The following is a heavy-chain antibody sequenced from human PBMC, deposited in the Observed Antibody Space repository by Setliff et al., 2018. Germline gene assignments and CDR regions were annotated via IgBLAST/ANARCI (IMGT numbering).Heavy chain of an antibody. J-gene: IGHJ3*02. V-gene: IGHV4-39*07. CDR2: IYYSGST. CDR3: ARDLIPVTYYYDSSGYSGAFDI. D-gene: IGHD3-22*01. Sequence: SETLSLTCTVSGGSISSSSYYWGWIRQPPGKGLEWIGSIYYSGSTYYNPSLKSRVTISVDTSKNQFSLKLSSVTAADAAVYYCARDLIPVTYYYDSSGYSGAFDIWGQGTMVTVSS. CDR1: GGSISSSSYY.